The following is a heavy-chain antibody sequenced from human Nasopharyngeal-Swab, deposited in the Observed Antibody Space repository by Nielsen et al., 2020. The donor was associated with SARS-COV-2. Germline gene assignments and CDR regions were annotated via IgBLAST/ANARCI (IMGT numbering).Heavy chain of an antibody. J-gene: IGHJ6*02. V-gene: IGHV4-34*01. Sequence: GSLRLSCAVYGGSFSGYYWSWIRQPPGKGLEWIGEINHSGSTNYNPSLKSRVTISVDTSKNQFSLKLSSVTAAGTAVYYCARGGSSSWYYYYYGMDVWGQGTTVTVSS. CDR1: GGSFSGYY. D-gene: IGHD6-13*01. CDR3: ARGGSSSWYYYYYGMDV. CDR2: INHSGST.